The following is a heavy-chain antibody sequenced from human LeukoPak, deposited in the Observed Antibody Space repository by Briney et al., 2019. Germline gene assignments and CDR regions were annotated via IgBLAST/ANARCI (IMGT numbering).Heavy chain of an antibody. CDR2: ISGSGGST. V-gene: IGHV3-23*01. CDR1: GFTFSSYA. J-gene: IGHJ4*02. CDR3: ASGYLRWLQELSPFDY. D-gene: IGHD5-24*01. Sequence: PGGSLRLSCAASGFTFSSYAMSWVRQAPGKGLEWVSAISGSGGSTYYADSVKGRFTISRDNSKNTLYLQMNSLRAEDTAVYYCASGYLRWLQELSPFDYWGQGTLVTVSS.